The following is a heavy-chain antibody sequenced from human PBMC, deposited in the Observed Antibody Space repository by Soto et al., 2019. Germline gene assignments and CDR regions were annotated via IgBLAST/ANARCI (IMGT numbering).Heavy chain of an antibody. CDR1: GVSITPYF. J-gene: IGHJ2*01. V-gene: IGHV4-4*07. D-gene: IGHD3-9*01. Sequence: QVQLQESGPGLVKPSETLSLTCTVSGVSITPYFWSWIRQPAGKAPGWVRHIYASGRTTYNPSLKSRVTMFVSQTQVSLRLTSVTAADTAVYYCARHFDVDPSLDQYYFDLWGRGALVTVSS. CDR3: ARHFDVDPSLDQYYFDL. CDR2: IYASGRT.